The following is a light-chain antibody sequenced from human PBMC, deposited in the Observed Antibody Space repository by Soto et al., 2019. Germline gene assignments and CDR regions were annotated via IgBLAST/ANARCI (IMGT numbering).Light chain of an antibody. CDR2: GAS. J-gene: IGKJ2*01. Sequence: EVVMTQPPATLSASPGERVILSCRASQNIGSNLAWYQQRPGQAPRLLMYGASTRATETPARFSGSGSATDFTLTISSLQSEDFAVYYCQQYNNWPPYTFGQGTKV. CDR3: QQYNNWPPYT. CDR1: QNIGSN. V-gene: IGKV3-15*01.